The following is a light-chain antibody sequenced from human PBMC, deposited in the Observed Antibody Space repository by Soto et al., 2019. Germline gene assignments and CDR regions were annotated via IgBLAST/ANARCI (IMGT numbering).Light chain of an antibody. CDR1: QSVSSSY. CDR3: QQYGRSPRT. J-gene: IGKJ1*01. CDR2: GAS. Sequence: EIVLTQSPGTLSLSPGERATLSCRASQSVSSSYLAWYQQKPGQATRPLSYGASSRATGIPDRFSGSGAGTDFTLTISRLEPEDFAVYYCQQYGRSPRTFGQGTKVEIK. V-gene: IGKV3-20*01.